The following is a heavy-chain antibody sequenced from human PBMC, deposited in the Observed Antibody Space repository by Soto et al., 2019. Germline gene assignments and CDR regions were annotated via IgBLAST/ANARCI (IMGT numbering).Heavy chain of an antibody. V-gene: IGHV4-31*03. J-gene: IGHJ1*01. Sequence: QVQLQESGPGLVKPSQTLSLTCTVSGGSISSGGYYWSWIRQHPGKGLEWIGNIHHSGSTYYNPSLKSRLTISVPTSQNHFPLNLSSVTAADTAVYHCARELVRGVPQYWGQGTLVTVSS. D-gene: IGHD3-10*01. CDR2: IHHSGST. CDR1: GGSISSGGYY. CDR3: ARELVRGVPQY.